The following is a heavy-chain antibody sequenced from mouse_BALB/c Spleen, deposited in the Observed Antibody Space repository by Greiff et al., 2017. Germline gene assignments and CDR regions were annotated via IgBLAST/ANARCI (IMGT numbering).Heavy chain of an antibody. CDR1: GYTFTSYW. D-gene: IGHD2-4*01. Sequence: QVHVKQPGAELVKPGASVKLSCKASGYTFTSYWMHWVKQRPGQGLEWIGEINPSNGRTNYNEKFKSKATLTVDKSSSTAYMQLSSLTSEDSAVYYCARGGPYDYTWFAYWGQGTLVTVSA. CDR3: ARGGPYDYTWFAY. V-gene: IGHV1S81*02. J-gene: IGHJ3*01. CDR2: INPSNGRT.